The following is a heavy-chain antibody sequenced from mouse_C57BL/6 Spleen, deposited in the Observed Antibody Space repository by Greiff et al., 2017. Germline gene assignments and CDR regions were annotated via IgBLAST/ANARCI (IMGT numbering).Heavy chain of an antibody. V-gene: IGHV1-69*01. CDR3: ARLDGYSYFDD. J-gene: IGHJ2*01. D-gene: IGHD2-3*01. CDR2: IDPSDSYT. Sequence: QVQLQQPGAELVMPGASVKLSCKASGYTFTSYWMHWVKQRPGQGLEWIGEIDPSDSYTNYNQKFKGKSTLTVDKSSSTAYMQLSSLTSEDSAVYYCARLDGYSYFDDWGKGTTLTVSS. CDR1: GYTFTSYW.